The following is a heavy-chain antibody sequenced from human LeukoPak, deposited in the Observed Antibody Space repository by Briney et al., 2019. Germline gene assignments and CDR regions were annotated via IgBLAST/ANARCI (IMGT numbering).Heavy chain of an antibody. V-gene: IGHV4-34*01. CDR1: GGSFSGYY. D-gene: IGHD4-17*01. CDR2: INHSGST. Sequence: SETLSLTCAAYGGSFSGYYWSWIRQPPGKGLEWIGEINHSGSTNYNPSLKSRVTISVDTSKNQFSLKLSSVTAADTAVYYCARWVYGWFDPWGQGTLVTVSS. CDR3: ARWVYGWFDP. J-gene: IGHJ5*02.